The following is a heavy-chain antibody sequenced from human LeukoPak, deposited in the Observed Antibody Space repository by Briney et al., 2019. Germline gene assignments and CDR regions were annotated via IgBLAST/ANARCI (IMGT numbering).Heavy chain of an antibody. Sequence: ASVKVSCKASGYTFTSYYMHWVRQAPGQGLEWMGIINPSGGSTSYAQKFQGRVTMTRDTSTSTVYMELSSLRSEDTAVCYCARARGVIVHFDYWGQGTLVTVSS. J-gene: IGHJ4*02. CDR2: INPSGGST. CDR3: ARARGVIVHFDY. D-gene: IGHD3-16*02. V-gene: IGHV1-46*01. CDR1: GYTFTSYY.